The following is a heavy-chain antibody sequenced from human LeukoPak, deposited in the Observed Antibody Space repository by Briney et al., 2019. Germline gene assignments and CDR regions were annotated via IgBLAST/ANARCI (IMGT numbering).Heavy chain of an antibody. V-gene: IGHV1-69*05. CDR2: IIPIFGTA. J-gene: IGHJ4*02. CDR1: GGTFSSYA. D-gene: IGHD3-22*01. CDR3: AAGSYYYDSSGYRDY. Sequence: SVKVSCKASGGTFSSYAISWVRQAPGQGLEWMGGIIPIFGTANYAQKFQGRVTITTDESTSTAYMELSSLRSEDTAVYYCAAGSYYYDSSGYRDYWGQGTLVTVSS.